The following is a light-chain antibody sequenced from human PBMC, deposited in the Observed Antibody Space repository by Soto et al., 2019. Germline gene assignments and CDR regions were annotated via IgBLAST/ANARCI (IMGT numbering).Light chain of an antibody. Sequence: DIQMTQSPSSLSASVGDRITITCRASQNIDNYLNWYQQKPGKAPKLVIYAASSLQSGVPSRFSGSGSGTDFTLTISSLQPEDFATYYCQQSYSTLITFGQGTRLEIK. CDR3: QQSYSTLIT. CDR2: AAS. J-gene: IGKJ5*01. V-gene: IGKV1-39*01. CDR1: QNIDNY.